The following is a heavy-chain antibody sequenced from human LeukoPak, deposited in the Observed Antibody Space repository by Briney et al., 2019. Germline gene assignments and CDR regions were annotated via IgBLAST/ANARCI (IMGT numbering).Heavy chain of an antibody. D-gene: IGHD3-3*01. J-gene: IGHJ4*02. CDR1: GYTFTDYY. CDR2: INPNSGGT. CDR3: ARAPAGGKLRFFDY. V-gene: IGHV1-2*02. Sequence: GASVKVSCKASGYTFTDYYMHWVRQAPGQGLEWMGWINPNSGGTNYAQKFQGRVATTRDTSITTAYVELSRLRFDDTAVYYCARAPAGGKLRFFDYWGQGTLVTVSS.